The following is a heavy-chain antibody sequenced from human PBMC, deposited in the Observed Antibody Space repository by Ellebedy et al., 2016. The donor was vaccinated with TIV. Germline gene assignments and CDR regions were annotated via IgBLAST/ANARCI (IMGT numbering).Heavy chain of an antibody. V-gene: IGHV4-34*01. J-gene: IGHJ4*02. CDR3: ARWDGYDEKFQGPFDR. CDR1: GGSFSGYY. CDR2: MNHSGST. Sequence: MPSETLSLTCAVYGGSFSGYYWSWIRQPPGKGLEWIGEMNHSGSTNYNPSLKSRVTISVDTSKNQFSLRLSSVTAADTVVYYCARWDGYDEKFQGPFDRWGQGTLVTVS. D-gene: IGHD5-24*01.